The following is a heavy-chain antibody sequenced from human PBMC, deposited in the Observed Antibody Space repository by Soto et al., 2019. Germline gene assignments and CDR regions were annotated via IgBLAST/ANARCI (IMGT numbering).Heavy chain of an antibody. CDR2: IYDRGST. CDR1: GGSLSGGTNY. D-gene: IGHD3-3*01. CDR3: ASPRQGNYDFLSGYYALDY. J-gene: IGHJ4*02. V-gene: IGHV4-61*01. Sequence: SETLSLTCTVSGGSLSGGTNYWSWVRQSPGKEMEWIGYIYDRGSTKYNPSLKSRVTISQDTSSNLRSVTAADTAVYYCASPRQGNYDFLSGYYALDYWSQGTLVTVSS.